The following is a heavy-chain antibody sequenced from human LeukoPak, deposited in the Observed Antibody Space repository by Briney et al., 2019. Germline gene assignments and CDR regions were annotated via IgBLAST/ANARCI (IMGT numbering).Heavy chain of an antibody. V-gene: IGHV3-48*04. CDR3: AKSLRFEDYTNLPFDF. Sequence: GGSLRLSCAASGFTFSSYSMNWVRQAPGKGLEWVSYISSSGSTIYYADSVKGRFTISRDNAKNSLYLQMNSLRAEDTAVYYCAKSLRFEDYTNLPFDFWGQGTLVTVSS. D-gene: IGHD3-10*01. CDR1: GFTFSSYS. CDR2: ISSSGSTI. J-gene: IGHJ4*02.